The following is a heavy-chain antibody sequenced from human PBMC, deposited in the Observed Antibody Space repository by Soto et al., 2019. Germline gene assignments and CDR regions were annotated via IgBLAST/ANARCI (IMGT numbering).Heavy chain of an antibody. CDR1: GGSVSSGSYY. CDR3: ARDGYNSQAFLMGFDY. J-gene: IGHJ4*02. D-gene: IGHD5-12*01. V-gene: IGHV4-61*01. Sequence: QVQLQESGPGLVKPSETLSLTCTVSGGSVSSGSYYWSWIRQPPGKGLEWIGYIYYSGSTNYNPSLKSRVTISVDTSKNQFSLKLISVTAADTAVYYCARDGYNSQAFLMGFDYWGQGTLVTVSS. CDR2: IYYSGST.